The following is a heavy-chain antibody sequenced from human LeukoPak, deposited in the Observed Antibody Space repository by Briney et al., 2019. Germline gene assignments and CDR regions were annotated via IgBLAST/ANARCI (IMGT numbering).Heavy chain of an antibody. CDR2: IIPIFGTA. Sequence: GASVKVSCKASGGTFSSYAISWVRQAPGQGLEWMGGIIPIFGTANYAQKFQGRVTITADTSTSTAYMELRSLRSDDTAVYYCARDGDYYDSSGYTNPYYYYMDVWGKGTTVTISS. D-gene: IGHD3-22*01. CDR3: ARDGDYYDSSGYTNPYYYYMDV. V-gene: IGHV1-69*06. J-gene: IGHJ6*03. CDR1: GGTFSSYA.